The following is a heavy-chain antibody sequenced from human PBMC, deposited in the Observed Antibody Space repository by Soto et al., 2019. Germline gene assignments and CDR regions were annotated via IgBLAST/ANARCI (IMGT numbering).Heavy chain of an antibody. CDR1: GDSLRGQS. J-gene: IGHJ6*01. D-gene: IGHD6-19*01. CDR3: AREDSYGWSGESLDV. Sequence: QVQLQQWGAGLLKASETLSLTCAVVGDSLRGQSWNWIRQSPGKGLEWIGELDQSGGTNYNPSLKRRAIISADTSKNQFSLTLTSVTAAETAVYYCAREDSYGWSGESLDVWGQGTTVTVSS. CDR2: LDQSGGT. V-gene: IGHV4-34*01.